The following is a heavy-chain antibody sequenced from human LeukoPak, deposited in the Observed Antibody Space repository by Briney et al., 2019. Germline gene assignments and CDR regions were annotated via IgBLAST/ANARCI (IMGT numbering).Heavy chain of an antibody. CDR3: ARSEYDYVWGSYRYFDY. Sequence: GGSVRLSCAASGITFSDDYMSWIRQAPGKGLEWVSYISSSGSTIYYADSVKGRFTISRDNAKNSLYLQMNSLRAEDTAVYYCARSEYDYVWGSYRYFDYWGQGTLVTVSS. CDR1: GITFSDDY. J-gene: IGHJ4*02. V-gene: IGHV3-11*01. CDR2: ISSSGSTI. D-gene: IGHD3-16*02.